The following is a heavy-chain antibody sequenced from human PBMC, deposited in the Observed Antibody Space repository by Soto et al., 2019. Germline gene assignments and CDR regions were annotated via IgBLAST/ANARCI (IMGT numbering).Heavy chain of an antibody. V-gene: IGHV3-21*01. D-gene: IGHD3-16*01. J-gene: IGHJ6*02. CDR1: GFTFSSSN. Sequence: EVQLVESGGGLVKPGGSLRLSCAASGFTFSSSNMHWVRQAPGKGLEWVSYISSTSSYIYYADSVKGQITISRDNAKSSLYLEINSLRAEDTAMYYCARGNTNYGGGMNVWGQGTTVTVSS. CDR3: ARGNTNYGGGMNV. CDR2: ISSTSSYI.